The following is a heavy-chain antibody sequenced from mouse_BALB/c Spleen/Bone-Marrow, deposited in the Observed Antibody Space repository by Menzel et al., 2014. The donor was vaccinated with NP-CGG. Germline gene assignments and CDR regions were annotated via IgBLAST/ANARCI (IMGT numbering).Heavy chain of an antibody. V-gene: IGHV2-9*02. J-gene: IGHJ2*01. CDR3: AREGAYYRYIDY. CDR2: ICAGGTT. Sequence: QVQLQQSGPGLVAPSQSLSITCTVSGFSLTTYGIHWVRQPPGKGLEWLGVICAGGTTIYNSTLLSRLSISKDTSKSQVFLKMNSLQTDDTAIYYCAREGAYYRYIDYWGQGTTLTVSS. D-gene: IGHD2-14*01. CDR1: GFSLTTYG.